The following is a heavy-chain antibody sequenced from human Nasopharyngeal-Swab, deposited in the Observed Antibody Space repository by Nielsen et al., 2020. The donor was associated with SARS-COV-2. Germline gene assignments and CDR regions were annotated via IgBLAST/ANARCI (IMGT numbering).Heavy chain of an antibody. J-gene: IGHJ3*01. CDR2: ISTYDGDT. D-gene: IGHD3-10*01. Sequence: ASVKVSCKASGYTFTSYGISWVRQAPGQGLEWMGWISTYDGDTNYAQKFQGRVTMTTDTSTSTAYMEPRSLISDDTAVYYCARAGFGSHAFNFWGQGTMVTVSS. V-gene: IGHV1-18*01. CDR3: ARAGFGSHAFNF. CDR1: GYTFTSYG.